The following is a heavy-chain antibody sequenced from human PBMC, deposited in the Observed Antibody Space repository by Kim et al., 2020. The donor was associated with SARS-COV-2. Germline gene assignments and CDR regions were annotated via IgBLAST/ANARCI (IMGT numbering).Heavy chain of an antibody. J-gene: IGHJ4*02. Sequence: FTISRDNSKNPLYLQMNSLRAEDTAVYYCARDKMHLTAIFADSTGGYLDYWGQGTLVTVSS. D-gene: IGHD3-22*01. V-gene: IGHV3-30*07. CDR3: ARDKMHLTAIFADSTGGYLDY.